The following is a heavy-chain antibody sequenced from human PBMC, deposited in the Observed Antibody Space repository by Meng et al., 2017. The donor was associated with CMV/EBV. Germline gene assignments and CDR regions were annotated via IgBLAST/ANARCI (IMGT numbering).Heavy chain of an antibody. Sequence: ASVMVSCKASGYTFTSYYMHWVRQAPGQGLEWMGIINPSGGSTSYAQKFQSRVTMTRDTSTSTVYMELSSLRSEDTAVYYCATHPKGAAGTVDYWGQGTLVTVSS. V-gene: IGHV1-46*01. CDR2: INPSGGST. CDR1: GYTFTSYY. D-gene: IGHD6-13*01. CDR3: ATHPKGAAGTVDY. J-gene: IGHJ4*02.